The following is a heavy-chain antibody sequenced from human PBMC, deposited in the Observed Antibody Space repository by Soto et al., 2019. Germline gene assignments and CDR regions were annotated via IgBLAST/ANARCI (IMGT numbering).Heavy chain of an antibody. CDR1: GGTVASSHW. Sequence: SETLSLTCGVSGGTVASSHWWSWVRQSPGGGLEWIGNVYHTGDTNFNPSLQSRVTISVDKSNNQFSLRLNSLTAADTAVYFCAGEIVTPRGNNYIHPWGPGPLGTLSS. D-gene: IGHD1-26*01. J-gene: IGHJ5*02. CDR3: AGEIVTPRGNNYIHP. CDR2: VYHTGDT. V-gene: IGHV4-4*02.